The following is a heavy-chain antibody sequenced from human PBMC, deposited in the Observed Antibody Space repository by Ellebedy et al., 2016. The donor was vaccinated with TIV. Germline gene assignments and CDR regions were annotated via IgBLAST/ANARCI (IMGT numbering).Heavy chain of an antibody. V-gene: IGHV3-23*01. D-gene: IGHD6-13*01. CDR3: AKDIRGPEAGTWYFGL. J-gene: IGHJ2*01. Sequence: GESLKISCEASGFTFSNYAMCWVRQAPGMGLEWVSTINGYTTYYADSVRGRLTISRDNSRNTLYLQINSLRAEDTAVYYCAKDIRGPEAGTWYFGLWGRGARVTVSS. CDR2: INGYTT. CDR1: GFTFSNYA.